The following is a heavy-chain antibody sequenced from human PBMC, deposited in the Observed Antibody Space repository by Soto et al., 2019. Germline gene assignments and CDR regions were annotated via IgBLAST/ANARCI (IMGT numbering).Heavy chain of an antibody. V-gene: IGHV4-59*08. J-gene: IGHJ4*02. CDR3: AGGVTVVAKGD. D-gene: IGHD2-15*01. CDR2: IYYSGST. CDR1: GGSISSYY. Sequence: SETLSLTCTVSGGSISSYYWSWIRQPPGKGLEWIGYIYYSGSTNYNPSLKSRVTISVDTSKNQFSLKLSSVTAADTAVYYCAGGVTVVAKGDWGQGTLVTVSS.